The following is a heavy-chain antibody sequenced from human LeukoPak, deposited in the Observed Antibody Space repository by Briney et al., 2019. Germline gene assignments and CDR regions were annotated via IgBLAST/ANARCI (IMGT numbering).Heavy chain of an antibody. CDR1: GYTFTSYY. V-gene: IGHV1-46*01. D-gene: IGHD2-2*01. CDR3: ARDLGPYCSSTSCQEYWFDP. Sequence: ASVKVSCKASGYTFTSYYMHWVRQAPGQGLEWMGIINPSGGRTSYAQKFQGRVTMTRDTSTSTVYMELSSLRSEDTAVYYCARDLGPYCSSTSCQEYWFDPWGQGTLVTVSS. J-gene: IGHJ5*02. CDR2: INPSGGRT.